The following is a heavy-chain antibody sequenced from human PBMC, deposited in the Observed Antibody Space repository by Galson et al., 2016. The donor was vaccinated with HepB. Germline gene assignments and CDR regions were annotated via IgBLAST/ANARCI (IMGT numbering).Heavy chain of an antibody. Sequence: QSGAEVKKPGESLKISCRGSGYSFTSYWICCVRQTPGRGLEWMGIFYPGDPDTTSSKSFQSQVTISADKSISTAYLQWSSLEASDTAIYYRARRFWIFAVASYFFDYWGQGTLVTVSS. V-gene: IGHV5-51*01. CDR1: GYSFTSYW. J-gene: IGHJ4*02. CDR3: ARRFWIFAVASYFFDY. D-gene: IGHD3-3*01. CDR2: FYPGDPDT.